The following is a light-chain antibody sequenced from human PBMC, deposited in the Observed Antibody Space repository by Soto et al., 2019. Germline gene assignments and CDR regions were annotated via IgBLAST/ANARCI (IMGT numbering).Light chain of an antibody. V-gene: IGLV2-14*01. CDR2: DVS. J-gene: IGLJ2*01. CDR3: SSYTSSSTPVV. Sequence: QSALTQPASVSGSPGQSITISCTGTSSDVGGYNYVSWYQQHPGKAPKLMIYDVSHRPSGVSNRFSVSKSGNTASLTISGRQAEDEADYYCSSYTSSSTPVVFGGGTKLTVL. CDR1: SSDVGGYNY.